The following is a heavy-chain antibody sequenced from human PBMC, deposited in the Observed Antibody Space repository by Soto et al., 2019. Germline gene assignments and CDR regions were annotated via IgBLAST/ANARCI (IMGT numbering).Heavy chain of an antibody. J-gene: IGHJ5*02. CDR3: ASSIRLYQLPRPNWFDP. CDR2: ISSSSSTI. D-gene: IGHD2-2*01. Sequence: EVQLVESGGGLVQPGGSLRLSCAASGFTFSSYSMNWVRQAPGKGLEWVSYISSSSSTIYYADSVKGRFTISRDNAKNSLYLQMNSLRAEDTAVYYCASSIRLYQLPRPNWFDPWGQGNLVTVSS. CDR1: GFTFSSYS. V-gene: IGHV3-48*01.